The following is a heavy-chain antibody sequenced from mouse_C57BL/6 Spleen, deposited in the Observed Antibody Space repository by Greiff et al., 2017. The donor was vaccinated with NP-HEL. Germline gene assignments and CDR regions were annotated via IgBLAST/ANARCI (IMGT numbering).Heavy chain of an antibody. Sequence: EVQLVESGGGLVQSGRSLRLSCATSGFTFSDFYMEWVRQAPGKGLEWIAASRNKANDYTTEYSASVKGRFIVSRDTSQSILYLQMNALRAEDTAIYYCARDARLPYDYDWYFDVWGTGTTVTVSS. CDR3: ARDARLPYDYDWYFDV. D-gene: IGHD2-4*01. CDR2: SRNKANDYTT. CDR1: GFTFSDFY. V-gene: IGHV7-1*01. J-gene: IGHJ1*03.